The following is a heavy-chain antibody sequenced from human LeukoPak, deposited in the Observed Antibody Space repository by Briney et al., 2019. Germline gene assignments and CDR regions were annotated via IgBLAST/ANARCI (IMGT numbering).Heavy chain of an antibody. J-gene: IGHJ4*02. V-gene: IGHV3-23*01. D-gene: IGHD1-26*01. Sequence: GGSLRLSCAASGFTFSNYAMSWVRQAPGKGLEWVSAISVSGGSTYYADSVKGRFTTSRDSSKNTLYLQMNTLRAEDTALYYCAKGIKWELPFDYWGQGTLVTVSS. CDR2: ISVSGGST. CDR3: AKGIKWELPFDY. CDR1: GFTFSNYA.